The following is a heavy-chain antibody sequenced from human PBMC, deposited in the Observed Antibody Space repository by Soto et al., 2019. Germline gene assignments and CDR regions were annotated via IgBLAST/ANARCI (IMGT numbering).Heavy chain of an antibody. J-gene: IGHJ4*02. D-gene: IGHD3-10*01. V-gene: IGHV2-5*02. CDR2: IYWDDDK. CDR1: GFSLTTSGVG. Sequence: QITLKESGTTLVRPTQTLTLTCTFSGFSLTTSGVGVGWIRQPPGKAMEWLAVIYWDDDKRYSSSLKSRLTICEGTSKNQVVLTMTNMDPVDTATYYCAHHPDYGLGSYTFGYLGQGTLVNFTS. CDR3: AHHPDYGLGSYTFGY.